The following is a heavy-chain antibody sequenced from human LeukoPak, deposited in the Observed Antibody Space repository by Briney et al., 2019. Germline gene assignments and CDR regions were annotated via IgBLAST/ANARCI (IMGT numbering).Heavy chain of an antibody. CDR3: ARFITPVY. D-gene: IGHD3-22*01. J-gene: IGHJ4*02. CDR1: GVTFSSYS. CDR2: ISSSSSTI. V-gene: IGHV3-48*01. Sequence: AGGSLRLSCAASGVTFSSYSMNWVRQAPGKGLEWVSYISSSSSTIYYADSVKGRFTISRDNAKNSLYLQMNSLRAEDTAVYYCARFITPVYWGQGTLVTVSS.